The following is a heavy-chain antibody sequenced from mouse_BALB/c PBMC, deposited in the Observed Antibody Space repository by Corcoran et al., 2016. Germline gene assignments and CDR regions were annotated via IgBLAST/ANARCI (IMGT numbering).Heavy chain of an antibody. CDR3: ARAPWGYYAMDY. V-gene: IGHV9-1*02. Sequence: QIQLVQSGPELKKPGETVKISCKASGYTFTNYGMNWVKQYPGKGLKWMGWINTYTGEPTYADDFKGRFAFSFETSASTASLQINNLKNEDMATYFCARAPWGYYAMDYWGQGTSVTVSS. CDR2: INTYTGEP. J-gene: IGHJ4*01. CDR1: GYTFTNYG.